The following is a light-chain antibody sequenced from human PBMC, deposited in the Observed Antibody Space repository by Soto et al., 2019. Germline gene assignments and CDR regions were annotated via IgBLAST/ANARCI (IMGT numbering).Light chain of an antibody. CDR1: QSVGSN. J-gene: IGKJ1*01. Sequence: EIVMTQSPASLSVSPGERATLSCRASQSVGSNLAWYQQKPGQAPRLLISGASTRATGIPARFSGSGSGTEFTLTISRLQSEDFAVYCCQHSNNWPPWTFGQGTKGDIK. CDR3: QHSNNWPPWT. CDR2: GAS. V-gene: IGKV3-15*01.